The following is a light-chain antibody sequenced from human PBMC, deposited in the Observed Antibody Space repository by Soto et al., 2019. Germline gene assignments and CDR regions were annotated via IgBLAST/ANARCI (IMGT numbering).Light chain of an antibody. CDR2: EVT. J-gene: IGLJ1*01. CDR3: SSYTSTTNFYV. CDR1: GSDVGGYDR. V-gene: IGLV2-18*02. Sequence: QSVLTQPPSVSGSPGQSVTISCTGTGSDVGGYDRVSWYQQPPGTAPKPIIYEVTNRPSGVPVRFSGSKSGNTASLAISGLQAEDEADYYCSSYTSTTNFYVFGTGTKVTVL.